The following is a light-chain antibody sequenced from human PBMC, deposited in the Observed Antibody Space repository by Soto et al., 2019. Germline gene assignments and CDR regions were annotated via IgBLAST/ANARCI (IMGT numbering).Light chain of an antibody. Sequence: PVQIATLSCWASQSISTYLAWYQVKPGQAPRLSIYDASSRATGAPARFSGSGSGTDFSLNISSLEPEDVAVYSCQQGSQWPALTLGQGTRLEI. J-gene: IGKJ5*01. CDR2: DAS. CDR3: QQGSQWPALT. V-gene: IGKV3-11*01. CDR1: QSISTY.